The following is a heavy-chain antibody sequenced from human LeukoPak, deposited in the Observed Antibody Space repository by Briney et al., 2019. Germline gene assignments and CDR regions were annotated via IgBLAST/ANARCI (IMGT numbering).Heavy chain of an antibody. V-gene: IGHV4-38-2*02. CDR2: IYHSGST. CDR3: ARVGGYSYGYFDY. D-gene: IGHD5-18*01. J-gene: IGHJ4*02. CDR1: GYSISSGYY. Sequence: SETLSLTCTVSGYSISSGYYWGWIRQPPGKGLEWIGSIYHSGSTYYDPSLKSRVTISVDTSKNQFSLKLSSVTAADTAVYYCARVGGYSYGYFDYWGQGTLVTVSS.